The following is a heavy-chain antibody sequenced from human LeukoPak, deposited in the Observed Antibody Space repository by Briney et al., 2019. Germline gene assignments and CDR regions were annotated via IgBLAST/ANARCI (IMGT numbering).Heavy chain of an antibody. D-gene: IGHD6-25*01. CDR1: GGSISSGDYY. J-gene: IGHJ5*02. Sequence: SETLSLTCTVSGGSISSGDYYWSWIRQPPGKGLEWIGYIYYSGSTYYNPSLKSRVTISVDTSKNQFSLKLSSVTAADTAVYYCARHPPHGSIDWFDPWGQGTLVTVSS. CDR3: ARHPPHGSIDWFDP. CDR2: IYYSGST. V-gene: IGHV4-39*01.